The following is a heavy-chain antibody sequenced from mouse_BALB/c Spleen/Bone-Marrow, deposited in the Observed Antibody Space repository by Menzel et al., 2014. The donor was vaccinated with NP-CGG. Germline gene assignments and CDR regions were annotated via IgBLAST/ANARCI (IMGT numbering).Heavy chain of an antibody. CDR2: IWAGGST. V-gene: IGHV2-9*02. CDR1: GFSLTSYG. Sequence: VQLVESGPGLVAPSQSLSITCTVSGFSLTSYGVHWVRQPPGKGLEWLGVIWAGGSTNYNSALMSRLSISKDNSESQVFLKMNSLQTDDTAMYYCAGTGPFAYWGQGTLVTVSA. D-gene: IGHD4-1*01. CDR3: AGTGPFAY. J-gene: IGHJ3*01.